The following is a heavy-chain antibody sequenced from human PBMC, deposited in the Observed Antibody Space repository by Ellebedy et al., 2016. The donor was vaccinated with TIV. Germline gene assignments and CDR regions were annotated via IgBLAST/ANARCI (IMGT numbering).Heavy chain of an antibody. J-gene: IGHJ6*02. CDR1: GFTFSSYE. Sequence: PGGSLRLSCAASGFTFSSYEMNWVRQAPGKGLEWVSYISSSGSTIYYADSVKGRFTISRDNAKNSLYLQMNSLRAEDTAVYYCARFRGDSPYYYYGMDVWGQGTTVTVSS. D-gene: IGHD4-17*01. CDR3: ARFRGDSPYYYYGMDV. V-gene: IGHV3-48*03. CDR2: ISSSGSTI.